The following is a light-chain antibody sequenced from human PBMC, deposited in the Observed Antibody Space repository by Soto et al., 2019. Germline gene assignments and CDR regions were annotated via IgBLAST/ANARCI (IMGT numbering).Light chain of an antibody. J-gene: IGKJ2*01. CDR3: QQTNSTPYT. CDR1: QSISTY. CDR2: DAS. Sequence: DIPMTQSPSSLSASVGDRVTITCRASQSISTYLNWYQQKPGTGPKLLIFDASSLQSGVPSRLSGSGSGTDFTLTISSLQPEDFATFYCQQTNSTPYTFGQGTKLEIK. V-gene: IGKV1-39*01.